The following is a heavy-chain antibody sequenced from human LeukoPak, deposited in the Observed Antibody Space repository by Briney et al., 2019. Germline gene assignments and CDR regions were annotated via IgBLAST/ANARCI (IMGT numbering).Heavy chain of an antibody. J-gene: IGHJ4*02. Sequence: SETLSLTCTVSGGSISSGGYYWSWIRQPPGKGLEWIGYIYHSGSTYYNPSLKSRVTISVDRSKNQFSLKLSSVTAADTAVYYCARDPLWSGYSGRENYFDYWGQGTLVTVSS. CDR2: IYHSGST. CDR3: ARDPLWSGYSGRENYFDY. V-gene: IGHV4-30-2*01. CDR1: GGSISSGGYY. D-gene: IGHD3-3*01.